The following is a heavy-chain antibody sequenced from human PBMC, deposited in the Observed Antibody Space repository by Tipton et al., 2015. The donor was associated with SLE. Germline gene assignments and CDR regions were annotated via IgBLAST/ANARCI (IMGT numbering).Heavy chain of an antibody. V-gene: IGHV3-30*04. CDR2: ISYDGSNK. CDR3: ARAGPLLWVPYFDY. CDR1: GLTFSSYA. J-gene: IGHJ4*02. D-gene: IGHD3-10*01. Sequence: SLRLSCAASGLTFSSYAMHWVRQAPGKGLEWVAVISYDGSNKYYADSVKGRFTISRDNAKNTLYLQMNSLRAEDTAVYYCARAGPLLWVPYFDYWGQGTLVTVSS.